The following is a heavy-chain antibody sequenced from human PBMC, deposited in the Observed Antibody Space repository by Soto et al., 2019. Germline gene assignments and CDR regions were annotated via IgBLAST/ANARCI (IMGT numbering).Heavy chain of an antibody. CDR1: GFTFSSYW. V-gene: IGHV3-74*01. Sequence: EVQLVESGGGLVQPGGSLRLSCAASGFTFSSYWMHWVRQAPGKGLVWVSRINTDGSSTTYADSVKGRFTISRDNAKNTLYLQMNSLRDEDKAVYYCTRAGILTGDRAGDYWGQRTLVTVSS. CDR2: INTDGSST. D-gene: IGHD3-9*01. J-gene: IGHJ4*02. CDR3: TRAGILTGDRAGDY.